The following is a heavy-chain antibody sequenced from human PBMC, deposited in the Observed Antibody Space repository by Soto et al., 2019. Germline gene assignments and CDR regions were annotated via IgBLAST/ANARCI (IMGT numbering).Heavy chain of an antibody. CDR1: GFTFSSYS. CDR2: ISSSSSYI. Sequence: GESLKISCAASGFTFSSYSMNWVRQAPGKGLEWVSSISSSSSYIYYADSVKGRFTISRDNAKNSLYLQMNSLRAEDTAVYYCAREVRRDTAMVPNWFDPWGQGTLVTVSS. V-gene: IGHV3-21*01. J-gene: IGHJ5*02. D-gene: IGHD5-18*01. CDR3: AREVRRDTAMVPNWFDP.